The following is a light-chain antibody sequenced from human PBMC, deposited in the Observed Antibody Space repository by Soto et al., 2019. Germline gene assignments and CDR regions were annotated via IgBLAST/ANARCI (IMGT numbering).Light chain of an antibody. J-gene: IGLJ1*01. CDR2: DVS. Sequence: QSVLTQPASVSGSPGQSITISCTGTSSDIGGYDFVSWYQQHPGKAPKLLIYDVSNRPSGVPNRFSGSKSGNTASLTISGLQAEDEADYYCNSCTSTNTYVFGNGTKVTVL. CDR3: NSCTSTNTYV. CDR1: SSDIGGYDF. V-gene: IGLV2-14*03.